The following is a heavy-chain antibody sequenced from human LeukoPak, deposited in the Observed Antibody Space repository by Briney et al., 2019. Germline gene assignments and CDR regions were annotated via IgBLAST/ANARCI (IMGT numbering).Heavy chain of an antibody. CDR1: GFTFSSYG. CDR3: AKVHQDYDFWNYFDY. J-gene: IGHJ4*02. D-gene: IGHD3-3*01. CDR2: IRYGGSNK. Sequence: GGSLRLSCAASGFTFSSYGMHWVRQAPGKGLEWVAFIRYGGSNKYYADSVEGRFTISRDNSKNTLYLQMNILRAEDTAVYYCAKVHQDYDFWNYFDYWGQGTLVTVSS. V-gene: IGHV3-30*02.